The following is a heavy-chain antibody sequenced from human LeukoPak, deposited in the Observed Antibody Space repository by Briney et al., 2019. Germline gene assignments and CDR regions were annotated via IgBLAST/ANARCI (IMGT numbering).Heavy chain of an antibody. D-gene: IGHD2-15*01. CDR1: GFTFSSYS. CDR2: ISSSSSTI. J-gene: IGHJ4*02. Sequence: GGSLRLSCAASGFTFSSYSMNWVRQAPGKGLEWVSYISSSSSTIYYADSVKGRFTISRDNAKNSLYLQMNSLRAEDTAVYYCARGRTPGSDYWGQGTLVTVSS. V-gene: IGHV3-48*01. CDR3: ARGRTPGSDY.